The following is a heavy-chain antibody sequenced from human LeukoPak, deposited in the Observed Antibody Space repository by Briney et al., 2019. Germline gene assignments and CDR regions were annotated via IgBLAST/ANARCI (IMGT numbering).Heavy chain of an antibody. CDR3: AKLIRISRSSGGWYFDL. CDR2: ISGSGGST. CDR1: GFTFSSYA. V-gene: IGHV3-23*01. Sequence: GGSLRLSCAASGFTFSSYAMSWVRQAPGKGLEWVSAISGSGGSTYYADSVKGRFTISRDNSKNTLYLRMNSLRAEDTAVYYCAKLIRISRSSGGWYFDLWGRGTLVTVSS. D-gene: IGHD6-6*01. J-gene: IGHJ2*01.